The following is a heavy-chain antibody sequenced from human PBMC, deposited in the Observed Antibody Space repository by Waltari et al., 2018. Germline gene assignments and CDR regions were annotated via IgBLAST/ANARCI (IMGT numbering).Heavy chain of an antibody. Sequence: EVQLLESGGGLVQPGGSLRLSCAASGFTFSSYAMCWVRQAPGKGLAWVSAIRGSGGSTCYADSVKGRFTISRDNSKNTLYLQMNSLRAEDTAVYYCAKGGDGYTYWGQGTLVTVSS. CDR1: GFTFSSYA. CDR3: AKGGDGYTY. CDR2: IRGSGGST. V-gene: IGHV3-23*01. D-gene: IGHD5-12*01. J-gene: IGHJ4*02.